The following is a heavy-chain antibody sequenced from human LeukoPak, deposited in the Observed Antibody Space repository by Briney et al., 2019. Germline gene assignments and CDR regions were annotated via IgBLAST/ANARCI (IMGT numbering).Heavy chain of an antibody. CDR1: GFTFSIYS. J-gene: IGHJ6*03. D-gene: IGHD5-12*01. CDR3: ARVGYSGYDYYYMDV. CDR2: ISSSSSYI. V-gene: IGHV3-21*01. Sequence: GGSLRLSCAASGFTFSIYSMNWVRQAPGKGLEWVSSISSSSSYIYYADSVKGRFTISRDNAKNSLYLQMNSLRAEDTAVYYCARVGYSGYDYYYMDVWGKGTTVTVSS.